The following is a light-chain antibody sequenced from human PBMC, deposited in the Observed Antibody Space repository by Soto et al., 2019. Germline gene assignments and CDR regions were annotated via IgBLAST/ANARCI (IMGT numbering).Light chain of an antibody. CDR1: NIGSKI. Sequence: SYELTQPLSVSVALGQTAKITCGGNNIGSKIVQWYQQKPGQAPVLVIYRDSTRPSGIPERFSGSNSGNTATLTISRAQAGDEADYYCQVWDSSTANYVFGTGTKRTVL. CDR3: QVWDSSTANYV. V-gene: IGLV3-9*01. J-gene: IGLJ1*01. CDR2: RDS.